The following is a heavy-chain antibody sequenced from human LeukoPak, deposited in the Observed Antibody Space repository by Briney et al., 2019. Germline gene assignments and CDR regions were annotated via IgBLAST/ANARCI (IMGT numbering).Heavy chain of an antibody. CDR2: IYYSGST. CDR3: ARRDYYDSSGYDY. D-gene: IGHD3-22*01. CDR1: GGSISSSSYY. J-gene: IGHJ4*02. Sequence: SETLSLTCTVSGGSISSSSYYWGWIRQPPGKGLEWIGSIYYSGSTYYNPSLKSRVTISVDTSKNQFSLKLNSVTAADTAVYYCARRDYYDSSGYDYWGQGTLVTVSS. V-gene: IGHV4-39*01.